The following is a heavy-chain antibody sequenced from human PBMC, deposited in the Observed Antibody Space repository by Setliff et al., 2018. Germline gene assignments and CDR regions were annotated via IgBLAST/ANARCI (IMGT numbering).Heavy chain of an antibody. CDR1: GDTFRSYS. V-gene: IGHV1-69*13. CDR2: IIPKLGSA. J-gene: IGHJ4*02. D-gene: IGHD3-22*01. CDR3: ARSPHYYDSSGYCYYFDF. Sequence: SVKVSCKASGDTFRSYSISWVRQAPGQGLEWMGGIIPKLGSADYAQRFQDRVTINADESTRTVYMELSRLRSQDTAIYYCARSPHYYDSSGYCYYFDFWGQGTPVT.